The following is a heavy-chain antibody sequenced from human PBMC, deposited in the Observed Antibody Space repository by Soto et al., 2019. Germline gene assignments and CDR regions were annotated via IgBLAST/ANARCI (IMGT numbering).Heavy chain of an antibody. J-gene: IGHJ5*02. D-gene: IGHD2-2*01. Sequence: QMQLPESGSGLVKPSQTLYLTCAVSGGSISSGGYSWSWIRQPPGKGLEWIGYIYHSGSTYHNPSVKRRVTRSVDRDNNQFSLKLSSGTAANRAVYYCARASQWLGIVVVPPPAFWFDPCGQGTLVTVSS. CDR3: ARASQWLGIVVVPPPAFWFDP. CDR2: IYHSGST. CDR1: GGSISSGGYS. V-gene: IGHV4-30-2*01.